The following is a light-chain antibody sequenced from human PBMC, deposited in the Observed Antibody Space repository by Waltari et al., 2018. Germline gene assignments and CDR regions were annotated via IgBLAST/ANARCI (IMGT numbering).Light chain of an antibody. CDR3: HVWHAHFDPGV. Sequence: SYVLTQPPSVSVAPGETASIPCGGDNIGSYRVHWYQQKPGQAPLLIIFYDSDRPSGIPARFSGSNSGNTATLTITSVEAGDEARYYCHVWHAHFDPGVFGTGTEVTVL. J-gene: IGLJ1*01. V-gene: IGLV3-21*04. CDR2: YDS. CDR1: NIGSYR.